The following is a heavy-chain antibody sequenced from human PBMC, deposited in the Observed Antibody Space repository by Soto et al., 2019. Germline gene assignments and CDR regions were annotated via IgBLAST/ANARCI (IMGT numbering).Heavy chain of an antibody. V-gene: IGHV3-30*02. Sequence: GGSLRLSCAASGVVFNNFGVHWVRQAPGKGLEWVGIIWHDGSNKYYADSVAGRFTLSRDNSKNTLYLQMNSLRAEDTAVYYCAKVWAAGSYFDYWGQGTLVTVSS. CDR2: IWHDGSNK. D-gene: IGHD3-10*01. CDR1: GVVFNNFG. J-gene: IGHJ4*02. CDR3: AKVWAAGSYFDY.